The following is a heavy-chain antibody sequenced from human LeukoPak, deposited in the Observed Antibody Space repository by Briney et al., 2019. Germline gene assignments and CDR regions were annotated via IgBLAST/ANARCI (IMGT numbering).Heavy chain of an antibody. CDR3: ARGRKFDY. D-gene: IGHD1-14*01. V-gene: IGHV4-34*01. Sequence: SETLSLTCAVYGGSFSGYYWSWIRQPPGKGLEWIGEINHSGSTNYNPSLKSRVTISVDTSKNQFSLKLSSVTAVDTAVYYCARGRKFDYWGQGTLVTVSS. J-gene: IGHJ4*02. CDR1: GGSFSGYY. CDR2: INHSGST.